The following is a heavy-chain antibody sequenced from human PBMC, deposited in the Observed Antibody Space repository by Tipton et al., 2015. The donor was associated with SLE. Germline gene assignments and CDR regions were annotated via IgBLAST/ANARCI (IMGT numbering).Heavy chain of an antibody. CDR1: GYSITSDNY. V-gene: IGHV4-38-2*01. CDR2: IYHSGSI. CDR3: ARQQIAAAEYYFDY. Sequence: TLSLTCVVSGYSITSDNYWDWIRQPPGKGLEWIGSIYHSGSIYYNPSFESRVTLSIDTSKNQFSLKLTSVTAADTAVYYCARQQIAAAEYYFDYWGQGTLVTVSS. J-gene: IGHJ4*02. D-gene: IGHD6-13*01.